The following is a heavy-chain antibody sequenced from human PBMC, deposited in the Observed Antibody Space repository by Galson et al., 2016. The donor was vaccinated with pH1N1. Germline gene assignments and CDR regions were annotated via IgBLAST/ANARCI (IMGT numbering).Heavy chain of an antibody. J-gene: IGHJ3*02. CDR1: GFTLTAFS. CDR3: ATVSCGGAYEI. CDR2: FDPENSKI. D-gene: IGHD2-21*01. V-gene: IGHV1-24*01. Sequence: SVKVSCKVSGFTLTAFSMHWIRQTPGKGLEWMGGFDPENSKIIYAQKFQGRVTMTEDSSADTAYMELRSLTSGDTAVYYCATVSCGGAYEIWGQGTLVTVSS.